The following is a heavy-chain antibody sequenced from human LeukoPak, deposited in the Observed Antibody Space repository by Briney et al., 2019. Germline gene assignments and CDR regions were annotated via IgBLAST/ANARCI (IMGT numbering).Heavy chain of an antibody. V-gene: IGHV5-10-1*01. CDR1: GYRFTSYW. CDR2: IDPSDSYT. CDR3: ALSQGTTSTDYFDF. J-gene: IGHJ4*02. D-gene: IGHD1-7*01. Sequence: KHGESLKISCKGSGYRFTSYWISWMRQMPGKGLEWMGRIDPSDSYTNYSPSFQGHVTISADQSISTAYLQWSSLKASGTGVYYCALSQGTTSTDYFDFWGQGTLVTVSS.